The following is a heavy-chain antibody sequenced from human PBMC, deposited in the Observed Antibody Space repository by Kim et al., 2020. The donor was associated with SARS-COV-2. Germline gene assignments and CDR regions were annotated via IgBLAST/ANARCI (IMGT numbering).Heavy chain of an antibody. D-gene: IGHD6-19*01. V-gene: IGHV4-59*01. CDR1: GGSIDTYY. J-gene: IGHJ4*02. CDR3: ARQHSFSSGWMAFDH. CDR2: SYYSGKS. Sequence: SETLSLTCTVSGGSIDTYYWTWIRQSPGKGLEWIGYSYYSGKSNYNPSLESRVTISVDTSKNQFSLRLTSVTAADTAVYYCARQHSFSSGWMAFDHWGQGTLVTVS.